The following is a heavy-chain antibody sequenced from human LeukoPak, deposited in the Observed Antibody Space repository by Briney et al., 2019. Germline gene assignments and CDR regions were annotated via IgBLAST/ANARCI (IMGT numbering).Heavy chain of an antibody. Sequence: ASVKVSCKASGYTFTGYYMHWVRQAPGQGLEWMGWINPNSGGTNYAQKFQGRVTMTRDTSISTAYMELSRLRSDDTAVYYCARVLSGVSSSSDPPDHWGQGTLVTVSS. V-gene: IGHV1-2*02. CDR1: GYTFTGYY. D-gene: IGHD6-6*01. CDR2: INPNSGGT. J-gene: IGHJ4*02. CDR3: ARVLSGVSSSSDPPDH.